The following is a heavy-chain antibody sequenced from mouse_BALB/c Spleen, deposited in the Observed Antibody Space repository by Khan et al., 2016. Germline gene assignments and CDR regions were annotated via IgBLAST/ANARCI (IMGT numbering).Heavy chain of an antibody. CDR2: ITYSGST. CDR3: ARFDYDRGYFDY. Sequence: QLEESGPGLVKPSQSLSLTCTVTGYSITSDYAWNWIRQFPGNKLEWMGYITYSGSTSYNPSLKSRISITRDTSKNQFFLQLNSVTTEDTDTYYCARFDYDRGYFDYWGQGTTLTVSS. D-gene: IGHD2-4*01. J-gene: IGHJ2*01. V-gene: IGHV3-2*02. CDR1: GYSITSDYA.